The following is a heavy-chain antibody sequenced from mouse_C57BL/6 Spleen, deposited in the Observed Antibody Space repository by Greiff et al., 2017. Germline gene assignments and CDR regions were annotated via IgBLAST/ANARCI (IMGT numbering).Heavy chain of an antibody. V-gene: IGHV1-69*01. CDR1: GYTFTSYW. D-gene: IGHD1-1*01. CDR3: ARRGLLRYYFDY. Sequence: QVHVKQPGAELVMPGASVKLSCKASGYTFTSYWMHWVKQRPGQGLEWIGEIDPSDSYTNYNQKFKGKSTLTVDKSSSTAYMQLSSLTSEDSAVYYCARRGLLRYYFDYWGQGTTLTVSA. CDR2: IDPSDSYT. J-gene: IGHJ2*01.